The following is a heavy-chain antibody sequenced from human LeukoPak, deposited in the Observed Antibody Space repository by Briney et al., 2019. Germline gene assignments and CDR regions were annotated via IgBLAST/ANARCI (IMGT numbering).Heavy chain of an antibody. D-gene: IGHD3-16*01. CDR1: GGSISSYY. CDR2: IYYSGST. V-gene: IGHV4-59*08. J-gene: IGHJ4*02. CDR3: ARHPLGGQPEYYFDY. Sequence: SETLSLTCTVSGGSISSYYWSWIRQPPGKGLEWIGYIYYSGSTNYNPSLKSRVTISVDTSKNQSSLKLSSVTAADTAVYYCARHPLGGQPEYYFDYWGQGTLVTVSS.